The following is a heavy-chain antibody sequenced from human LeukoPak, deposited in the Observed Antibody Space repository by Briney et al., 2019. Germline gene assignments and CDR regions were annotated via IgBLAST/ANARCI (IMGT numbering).Heavy chain of an antibody. J-gene: IGHJ6*03. CDR3: ARGTPHYSNYNYYYMDV. CDR2: IYYSGGT. V-gene: IGHV4-59*01. Sequence: SETLSLTCTVSGGSISSYYWSWIRQPPGKGLEWIGYIYYSGGTNYNPSLKSRVTISVDTSKNQFSLKLSSVTAADTAVYYCARGTPHYSNYNYYYMDVWGKGTTVTVSS. CDR1: GGSISSYY. D-gene: IGHD4-11*01.